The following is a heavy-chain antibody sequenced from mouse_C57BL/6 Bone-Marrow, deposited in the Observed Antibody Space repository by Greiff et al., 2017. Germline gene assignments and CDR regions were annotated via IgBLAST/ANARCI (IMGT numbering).Heavy chain of an antibody. CDR3: ARHDYDGAWFAY. CDR2: IHPNSGST. J-gene: IGHJ3*01. V-gene: IGHV1-64*01. Sequence: QVQLQQPGAELVKPGASVKLSCKASGYTFTSYWMHWVKQRPGQGLEWIGMIHPNSGSTNYNEKFKSKATLTVDKSSSTAYMQLRSLTSEDSAVYYCARHDYDGAWFAYWGQGTLVTVSA. CDR1: GYTFTSYW. D-gene: IGHD2-4*01.